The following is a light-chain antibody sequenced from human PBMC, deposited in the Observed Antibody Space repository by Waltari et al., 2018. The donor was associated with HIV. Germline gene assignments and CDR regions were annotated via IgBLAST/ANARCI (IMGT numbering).Light chain of an antibody. CDR1: SRDVGGFTY. CDR3: SSYTSSSTLVV. J-gene: IGLJ2*01. CDR2: DVT. V-gene: IGLV2-14*03. Sequence: QSALTQPASVSGSPGQSITISCTGTSRDVGGFTYVSWYQHHPGKAPKLMIYDVTSRPSGVSNRFSGSKSGNTASLTISGLQAEDEADYYCSSYTSSSTLVVFGGGTKLTVL.